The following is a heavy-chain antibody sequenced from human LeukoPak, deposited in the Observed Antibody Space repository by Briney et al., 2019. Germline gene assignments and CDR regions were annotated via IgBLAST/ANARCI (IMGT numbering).Heavy chain of an antibody. V-gene: IGHV4-39*07. D-gene: IGHD3-10*01. CDR2: IYYPGST. J-gene: IGHJ3*02. CDR3: ARDMALAPGHYYGSGSAFGKGEPPQKDAFDI. Sequence: SETLSLTCTVSGGSISSSSYYWGWIRQPPGKGLEWIGSIYYPGSTYYNPSLKSRVTISVDTSENQFSLKLSSVTAADTAMYYCARDMALAPGHYYGSGSAFGKGEPPQKDAFDIWGQGTMVTVSS. CDR1: GGSISSSSYY.